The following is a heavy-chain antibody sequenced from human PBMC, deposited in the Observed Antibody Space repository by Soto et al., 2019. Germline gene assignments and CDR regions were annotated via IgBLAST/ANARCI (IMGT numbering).Heavy chain of an antibody. J-gene: IGHJ6*02. Sequence: SVKVSCKASGGTFSSYAISWVRQAPGQGLEWMGGIIPIFGTANYAQTFQGRVTITADKSTSTAYMELSSLRSEDTAVYYCARSQAITMIVVVITEPYYYGMDVWGQGTTVTVSS. V-gene: IGHV1-69*06. CDR3: ARSQAITMIVVVITEPYYYGMDV. D-gene: IGHD3-22*01. CDR2: IIPIFGTA. CDR1: GGTFSSYA.